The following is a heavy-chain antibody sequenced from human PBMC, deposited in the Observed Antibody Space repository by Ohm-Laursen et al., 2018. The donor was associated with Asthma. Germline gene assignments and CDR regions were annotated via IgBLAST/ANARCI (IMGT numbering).Heavy chain of an antibody. Sequence: GSLRLSCAASGFTFSSYSMNWVRQAPGKGLEWVSSISSSSSYIYYADSVKGRFTISRDNAKNSLYLQMNSLRAEDTAVYYCARDLMDTAMVNVYYYGMDVWGQGTTVTVSS. CDR3: ARDLMDTAMVNVYYYGMDV. V-gene: IGHV3-21*01. CDR1: GFTFSSYS. D-gene: IGHD5-18*01. J-gene: IGHJ6*02. CDR2: ISSSSSYI.